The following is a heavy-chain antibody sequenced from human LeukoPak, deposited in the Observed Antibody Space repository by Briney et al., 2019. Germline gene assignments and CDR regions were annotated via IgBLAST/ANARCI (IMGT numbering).Heavy chain of an antibody. V-gene: IGHV4-4*07. D-gene: IGHD3-10*01. Sequence: SETLSLTCTVSGGSISSYYWSWIRQPAGKGLEWIGRIYTSGSTNYSPSLKSRVTISVDTSKNQFSLKLSSVTAADTAVYYCARRIVLWFGEFLNWFDPWGQGTLVTVSS. J-gene: IGHJ5*02. CDR3: ARRIVLWFGEFLNWFDP. CDR2: IYTSGST. CDR1: GGSISSYY.